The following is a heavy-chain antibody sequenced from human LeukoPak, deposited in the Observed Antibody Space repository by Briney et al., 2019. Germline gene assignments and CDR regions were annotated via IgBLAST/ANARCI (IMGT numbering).Heavy chain of an antibody. CDR3: ARRELAYYFDY. CDR2: IYYDGST. J-gene: IGHJ4*02. CDR1: GDSISSYY. D-gene: IGHD3-10*01. V-gene: IGHV4-59*08. Sequence: SETLSLTCTVSGDSISSYYWSWIRQTPGKGLEWIGYIYYDGSTKYNPSLKSRVTISVDTSKNQFSLKLSSVTAADTAVYYCARRELAYYFDYWGQGTLVTVSS.